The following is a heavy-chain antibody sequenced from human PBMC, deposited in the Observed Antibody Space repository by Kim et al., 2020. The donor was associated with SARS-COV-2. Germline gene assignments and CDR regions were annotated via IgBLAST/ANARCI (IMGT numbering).Heavy chain of an antibody. J-gene: IGHJ3*02. CDR3: AAPKNDDAFDI. Sequence: TGYAQKFQGRVTMTRNTSISTAYMELSSLRSEDTAVYYCAAPKNDDAFDIWGQGTMVTVSS. V-gene: IGHV1-8*01. CDR2: T.